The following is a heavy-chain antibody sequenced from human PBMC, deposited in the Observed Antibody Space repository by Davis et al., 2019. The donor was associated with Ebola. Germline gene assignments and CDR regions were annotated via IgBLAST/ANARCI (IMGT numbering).Heavy chain of an antibody. J-gene: IGHJ5*02. Sequence: MPSETLSLTCAVDGGSFSAYYWSWIRQPPGKGLAWIGEIYHTGDTNYNPSLKSRVTISVDTSKNQFSLRLNSVTAADTAVYYCARVNFCIGGSCYSHDHWGQGTLVTVSS. D-gene: IGHD2-15*01. CDR2: IYHTGDT. CDR1: GGSFSAYY. V-gene: IGHV4-34*01. CDR3: ARVNFCIGGSCYSHDH.